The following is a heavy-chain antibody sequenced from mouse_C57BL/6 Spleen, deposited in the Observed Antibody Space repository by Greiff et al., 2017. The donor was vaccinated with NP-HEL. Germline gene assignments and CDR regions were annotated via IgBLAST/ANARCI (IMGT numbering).Heavy chain of an antibody. CDR3: ASSYDYDRGFAY. CDR1: GYTFTSYW. CDR2: IYPGSGST. D-gene: IGHD2-4*01. V-gene: IGHV1-55*01. Sequence: VQLQQSGAELVKPGASVKMSCKASGYTFTSYWITWVKQRPGQGLEWIGDIYPGSGSTNYNEKFKSKATLTVDTSSSTAYMQLSSLTSEDSAVYYCASSYDYDRGFAYWGQGTLVTVSA. J-gene: IGHJ3*01.